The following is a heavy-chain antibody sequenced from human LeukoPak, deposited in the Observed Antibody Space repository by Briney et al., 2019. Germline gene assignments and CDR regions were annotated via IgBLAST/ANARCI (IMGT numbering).Heavy chain of an antibody. CDR1: GFTFSTYA. CDR2: IWSDSTNK. D-gene: IGHD3-9*01. J-gene: IGHJ4*02. V-gene: IGHV3-33*06. CDR3: ANAFDILTGNENDY. Sequence: GRSLRLSCAASGFTFSTYAMHWVRQAPGKGLEWVAVIWSDSTNKYYADSVRGRFTISRDNSKNTLYLQMNSLRAEDTAVYYCANAFDILTGNENDYWGQGTLVTVSS.